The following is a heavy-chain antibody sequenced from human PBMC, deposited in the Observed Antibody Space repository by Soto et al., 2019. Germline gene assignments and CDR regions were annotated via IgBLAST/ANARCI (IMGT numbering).Heavy chain of an antibody. Sequence: QVQLVQSGAEMKKPGASVKVSCKASGYTFTSHDINWMRQTTGQGLEWMGWMNPNSGHTHYAQKFQGRVTMTSDTSISTDYMELTNLSSEDTAIYYGASDMSTNWGQGTLVTVSS. D-gene: IGHD2-2*01. CDR3: ASDMSTN. CDR1: GYTFTSHD. V-gene: IGHV1-8*01. J-gene: IGHJ1*01. CDR2: MNPNSGHT.